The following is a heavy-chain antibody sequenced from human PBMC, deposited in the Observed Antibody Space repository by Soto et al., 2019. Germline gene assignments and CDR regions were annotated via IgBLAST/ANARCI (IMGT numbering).Heavy chain of an antibody. CDR2: INADNGNT. CDR3: ARDGAFTPSNPDAFDI. CDR1: GYTFTSYA. D-gene: IGHD2-15*01. V-gene: IGHV1-3*01. J-gene: IGHJ3*02. Sequence: ASVKVSCKASGYTFTSYAMHWVRQAPGQRLEWMGWINADNGNTKYSQKLQGRVTITRDTSTSTAYMELRSLRSDDTAVYYCARDGAFTPSNPDAFDIWRQGTMVTVS.